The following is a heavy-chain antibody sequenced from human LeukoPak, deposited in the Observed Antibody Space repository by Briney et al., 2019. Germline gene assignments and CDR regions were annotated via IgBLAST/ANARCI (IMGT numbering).Heavy chain of an antibody. D-gene: IGHD3-22*01. J-gene: IGHJ4*02. CDR1: GFTFSRYA. CDR2: IWNDGSNQ. V-gene: IGHV3-33*01. CDR3: ARDWYYDSAGYFPY. Sequence: GMSLRLSCAASGFTFSRYAMHWVRQAPGKGLEWVAFIWNDGSNQTYADSVKGRFTNSRDNSKKMVYVQMNSLRVDGTAVYYCARDWYYDSAGYFPYWGLGALVTVSS.